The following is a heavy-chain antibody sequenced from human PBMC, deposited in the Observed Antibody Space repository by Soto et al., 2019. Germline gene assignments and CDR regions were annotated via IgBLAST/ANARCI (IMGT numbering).Heavy chain of an antibody. Sequence: PSETLSLTCAVYGGSFSGYYWSWIRQPPGKGLEWIGEINHSGSTNYNPSLKSRVTISVDTSKNQFSLKLSSVTAADTAVYYCARGSPYSYPQLTPNWFDTWGQGSLVTVSS. CDR2: INHSGST. J-gene: IGHJ5*02. CDR3: ARGSPYSYPQLTPNWFDT. V-gene: IGHV4-34*01. CDR1: GGSFSGYY. D-gene: IGHD5-18*01.